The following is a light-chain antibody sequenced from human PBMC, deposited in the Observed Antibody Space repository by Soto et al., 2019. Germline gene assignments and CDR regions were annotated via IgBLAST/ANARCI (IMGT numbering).Light chain of an antibody. Sequence: QSALTQPASVSGSPGQSITISCTGTSSDVGAHYSVSWYQHHPGKAPKLIIYGVTNRPSGVSNRFSGSKSGNTASLTISGLQAEDEADYHCSSYTSGSSHYVFGTGTKLTVL. V-gene: IGLV2-14*01. CDR3: SSYTSGSSHYV. J-gene: IGLJ1*01. CDR1: SSDVGAHYS. CDR2: GVT.